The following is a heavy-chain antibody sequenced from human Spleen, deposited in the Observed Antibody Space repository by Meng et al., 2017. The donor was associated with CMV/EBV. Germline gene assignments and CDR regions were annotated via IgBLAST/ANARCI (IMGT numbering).Heavy chain of an antibody. Sequence: GESLKISCAASGFTFSRNAIHWVRQAPGKGLEWVAVISYDGSNKYYADSVKGRFTISRDNSKNTLYLQMNSLRAEDTAVYYCAKAGGIAVAGTTFDYWGQGTLVTVSS. J-gene: IGHJ4*02. V-gene: IGHV3-30-3*01. D-gene: IGHD6-19*01. CDR1: GFTFSRNA. CDR3: AKAGGIAVAGTTFDY. CDR2: ISYDGSNK.